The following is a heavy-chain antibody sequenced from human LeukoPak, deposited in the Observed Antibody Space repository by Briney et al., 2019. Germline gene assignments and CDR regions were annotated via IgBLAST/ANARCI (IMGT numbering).Heavy chain of an antibody. Sequence: SETLPLTCTVSGGSISSYYWSWIRQPPGKELEWIAYIYYSGSTNYNPPLKSRVTISVDTSKNQFSLKLSSVTAADTAVYYCARQTYSGSYWDWGQGTLVTVSS. CDR1: GGSISSYY. CDR3: ARQTYSGSYWD. V-gene: IGHV4-59*08. CDR2: IYYSGST. J-gene: IGHJ4*02. D-gene: IGHD1-26*01.